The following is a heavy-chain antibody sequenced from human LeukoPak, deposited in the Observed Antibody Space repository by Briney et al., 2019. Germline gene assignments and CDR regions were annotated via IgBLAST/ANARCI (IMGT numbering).Heavy chain of an antibody. Sequence: ASVKVSCKASGYTFTSYYMHWVRQAPGQGLEWMGIINPSGGSTSYAQKFQGRVTMTRDTSISTAYMELSRLRSDDTAVYYCARVSRLTFPTTDYYYYYGMDVWGQGTTVTVSS. CDR1: GYTFTSYY. D-gene: IGHD4-11*01. J-gene: IGHJ6*02. CDR2: INPSGGST. V-gene: IGHV1-46*01. CDR3: ARVSRLTFPTTDYYYYYGMDV.